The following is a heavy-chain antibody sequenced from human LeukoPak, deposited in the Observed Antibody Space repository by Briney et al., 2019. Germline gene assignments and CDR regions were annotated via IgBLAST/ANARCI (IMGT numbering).Heavy chain of an antibody. D-gene: IGHD6-13*01. CDR1: GYTFSNYW. V-gene: IGHV5-51*01. Sequence: GESLKISCQASGYTFSNYWIGWVRQMPGKGLEWMGNIHPSDSETKYSPSFQGQVTISVDTSIRTLYLQWNSLQASDTAIYYCARTAAGDYWGQGTQVTVPS. J-gene: IGHJ4*02. CDR3: ARTAAGDY. CDR2: IHPSDSET.